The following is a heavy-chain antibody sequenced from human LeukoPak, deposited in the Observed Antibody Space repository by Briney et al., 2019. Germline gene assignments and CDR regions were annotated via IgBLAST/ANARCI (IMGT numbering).Heavy chain of an antibody. D-gene: IGHD3-3*01. CDR3: ARLGGYYPYYLDC. Sequence: PSETLSLTCTVFGGSISSSNYYWGWIRQPPGKGLEWIGSIYYSGSTYYNPSLKSRTTISVDTSKNQFSLKLSSVTAADTAVYYCARLGGYYPYYLDCWGQGTLVTVSS. CDR2: IYYSGST. J-gene: IGHJ4*02. V-gene: IGHV4-39*01. CDR1: GGSISSSNYY.